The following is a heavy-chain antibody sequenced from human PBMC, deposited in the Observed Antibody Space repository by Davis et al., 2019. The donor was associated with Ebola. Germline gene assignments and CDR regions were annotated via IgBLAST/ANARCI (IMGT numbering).Heavy chain of an antibody. CDR1: RYGFNTYG. CDR2: INPDNGDT. J-gene: IGHJ4*02. D-gene: IGHD1-1*01. V-gene: IGHV1-18*01. Sequence: ASVTVPCKASRYGFNTYGLSWVRQAPGQGLEWMGWINPDNGDTNYAQSLQGRVTMTTDTSTSTVYMEVGSLRSDDTAVYSCARAQFPTTSDHWGQGTLVTVSS. CDR3: ARAQFPTTSDH.